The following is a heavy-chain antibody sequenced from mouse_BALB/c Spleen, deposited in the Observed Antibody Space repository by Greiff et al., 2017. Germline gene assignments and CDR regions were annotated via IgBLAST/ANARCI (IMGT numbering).Heavy chain of an antibody. CDR3: ARSIYYGSSYNYAMDY. V-gene: IGHV1-69*01. CDR1: GYTFTDYW. Sequence: QVQLQQPGAELVMPGASVKMSCKASGYTFTDYWMHWVKQRPGQGLEWIGAIDTSDSYTSYNQKFKGKATLTVDESSSTAYMQLSSLTSEDSAVYYCARSIYYGSSYNYAMDYWGQGTSVTVSS. D-gene: IGHD1-1*01. J-gene: IGHJ4*01. CDR2: IDTSDSYT.